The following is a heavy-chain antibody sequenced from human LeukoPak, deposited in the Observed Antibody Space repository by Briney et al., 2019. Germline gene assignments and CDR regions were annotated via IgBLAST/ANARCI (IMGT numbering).Heavy chain of an antibody. V-gene: IGHV4-61*02. CDR1: GGSISSGSYY. CDR3: ARDLFWIAAANTNNNAFDI. CDR2: IYSSGST. D-gene: IGHD6-13*01. J-gene: IGHJ3*02. Sequence: SETLSLTCTVSGGSISSGSYYWSWIRPPAGKGLEWIGRIYSSGSTNYNPSLKSRVTISVDTSKNQFSLKLSSVTAADTAVYYWARDLFWIAAANTNNNAFDIWGQGTMVTVSS.